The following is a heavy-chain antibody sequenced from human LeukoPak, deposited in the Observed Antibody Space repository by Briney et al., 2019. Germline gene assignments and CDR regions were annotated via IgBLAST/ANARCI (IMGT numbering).Heavy chain of an antibody. V-gene: IGHV3-48*03. CDR2: ISSSGSTI. J-gene: IGHJ4*02. D-gene: IGHD2-21*02. CDR1: GFTFSSYE. Sequence: QPGGSLRLSCAASGFTFSSYEMNWVRQAPGKGLEWVSYISSSGSTIYYADSVEGRFTISRDNAKNSLYLQMNSLRAEDTAVYYCARENCGGDCYYDYWGQGTLVTVPS. CDR3: ARENCGGDCYYDY.